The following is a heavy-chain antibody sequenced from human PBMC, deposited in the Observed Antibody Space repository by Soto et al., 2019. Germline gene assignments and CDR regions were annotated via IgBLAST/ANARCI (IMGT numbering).Heavy chain of an antibody. CDR3: ARSSGGNFGIIIEGTNWFAP. CDR2: INPHGGST. D-gene: IGHD1-26*01. J-gene: IGHJ5*02. CDR1: RDTFTSYY. V-gene: IGHV1-46*01. Sequence: ASVKVSCKAPRDTFTSYYINWGRQAPGQGLDWMGVINPHGGSTAYAQKFKGRVTLTRDTSASTVYMEVSSLTSEDTAMYYCARSSGGNFGIIIEGTNWFAPWGQGTLVTVSS.